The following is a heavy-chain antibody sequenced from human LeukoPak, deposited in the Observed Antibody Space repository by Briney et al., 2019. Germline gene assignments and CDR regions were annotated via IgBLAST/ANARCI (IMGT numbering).Heavy chain of an antibody. Sequence: PSETLSLTCTVSGGSISSGSYYWSWIRQPAGKGLEWIGRIYTSGSTNYNPSLKSRVTISVDTSKNQFSLKLSSVTAADTAVYYCARGYWGHCSGGSCHYYYYMDVWGKGTTVTISS. CDR2: IYTSGST. D-gene: IGHD2-15*01. CDR3: ARGYWGHCSGGSCHYYYYMDV. V-gene: IGHV4-61*02. J-gene: IGHJ6*03. CDR1: GGSISSGSYY.